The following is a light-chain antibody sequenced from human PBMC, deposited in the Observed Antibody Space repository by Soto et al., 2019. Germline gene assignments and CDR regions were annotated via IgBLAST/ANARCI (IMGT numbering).Light chain of an antibody. J-gene: IGLJ1*01. CDR2: EVS. Sequence: QSALTQPASVSGSPGQSITISCTGTSSDVGGYNYVSWYQQHPGKAPKLMIYEVSNRPSGVSFRFSASKSGNTASLTISGLQAEDEADYYCSSYTSSSTYVFGTGTKVTAL. CDR1: SSDVGGYNY. CDR3: SSYTSSSTYV. V-gene: IGLV2-14*01.